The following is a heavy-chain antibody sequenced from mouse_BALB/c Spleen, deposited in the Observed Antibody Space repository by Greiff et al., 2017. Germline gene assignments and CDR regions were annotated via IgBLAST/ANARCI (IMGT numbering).Heavy chain of an antibody. V-gene: IGHV5-6-4*01. CDR2: ISSGGSYT. CDR1: GFTFSSYT. Sequence: QLVESGGGLVKPGGSLKLSCAASGFTFSSYTMSWVRQTPEKRLEWVATISSGGSYTYYPDSVKGRFTISRDNAKNTLYLQMSSLKSEDTAMYYCTRDSGSSGIYYYAMDYWGQGTSVTVSS. D-gene: IGHD3-1*01. J-gene: IGHJ4*01. CDR3: TRDSGSSGIYYYAMDY.